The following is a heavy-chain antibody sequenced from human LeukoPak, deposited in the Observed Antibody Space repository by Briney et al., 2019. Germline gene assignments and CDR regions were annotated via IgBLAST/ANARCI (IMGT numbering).Heavy chain of an antibody. CDR3: ARRIAAEAFDI. CDR2: IYPGDSDT. Sequence: GESLKISCRGSGYSFTTYWIGWVRQMPGKGLEWMGIIYPGDSDTRYSPSFQGQVTMSADKSINTAYLQWSSLKASDTAMYYCARRIAAEAFDIWGQGTMVTVSA. J-gene: IGHJ3*02. D-gene: IGHD6-25*01. CDR1: GYSFTTYW. V-gene: IGHV5-51*01.